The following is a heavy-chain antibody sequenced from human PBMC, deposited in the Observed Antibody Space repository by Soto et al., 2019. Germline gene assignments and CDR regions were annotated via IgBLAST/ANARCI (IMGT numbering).Heavy chain of an antibody. Sequence: EAQLVESGGGLVQPGGSLRLSCAASGFTFSNYEMHWFRQAPGKGLEYVSGISNNGAHTDYAKSVKGRFTISRDNSENILYLQMGSLRAEDMALYYCARRGYGSRWPNVYMDVWGKGTTVTVSS. V-gene: IGHV3-64*01. D-gene: IGHD6-13*01. CDR1: GFTFSNYE. J-gene: IGHJ6*03. CDR3: ARRGYGSRWPNVYMDV. CDR2: ISNNGAHT.